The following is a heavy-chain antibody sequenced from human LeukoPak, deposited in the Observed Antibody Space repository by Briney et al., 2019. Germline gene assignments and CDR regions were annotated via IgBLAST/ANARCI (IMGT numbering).Heavy chain of an antibody. CDR3: ASFGLYSSSRSI. CDR2: IYTSGIT. Sequence: SQTLSLXCTVSGGSISSGSYYWSWNRQPAGKGLEWIGRIYTSGITNYNPSLKSRVTISVDTSKNQFSLKLSSVTAADTAVYYCASFGLYSSSRSIWGQGTLVTVSS. D-gene: IGHD6-13*01. J-gene: IGHJ4*02. V-gene: IGHV4-61*02. CDR1: GGSISSGSYY.